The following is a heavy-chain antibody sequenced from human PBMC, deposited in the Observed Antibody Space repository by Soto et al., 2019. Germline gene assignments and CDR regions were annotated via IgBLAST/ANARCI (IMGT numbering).Heavy chain of an antibody. CDR1: GFTFSSYG. CDR2: IWYDGSNK. CDR3: ARDAGFWSGLDY. J-gene: IGHJ4*02. D-gene: IGHD3-3*01. V-gene: IGHV3-33*01. Sequence: QVQLVESGGGVVQPGRSLRLSCAASGFTFSSYGMHWVRQAPGKGLEWVAVIWYDGSNKYYADSVKGRFTISRDNSKNKMYLQMNSLRAEDTAVYYCARDAGFWSGLDYWGQGTLVTVSS.